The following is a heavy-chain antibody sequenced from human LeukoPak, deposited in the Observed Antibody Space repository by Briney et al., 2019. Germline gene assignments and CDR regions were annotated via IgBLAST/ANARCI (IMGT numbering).Heavy chain of an antibody. CDR1: GGTFSSYA. CDR2: IIPILGIA. J-gene: IGHJ4*02. CDR3: ARGPQVNYYDSSGYLDY. V-gene: IGHV1-69*04. Sequence: SVKVSCKASGGTFSSYAISWVRQAPGQGIEWMGRIIPILGIANYAQKFQGRVTITADKSTSTAYMELSSLRSEDTAVYYCARGPQVNYYDSSGYLDYWGQGTLVTVSS. D-gene: IGHD3-22*01.